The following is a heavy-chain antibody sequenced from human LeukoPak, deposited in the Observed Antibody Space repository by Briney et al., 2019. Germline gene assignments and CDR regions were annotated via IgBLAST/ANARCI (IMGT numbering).Heavy chain of an antibody. V-gene: IGHV4-34*01. D-gene: IGHD2-2*01. CDR3: ARGEGVIGYCSSTSCRRAFDI. Sequence: SETLSLTCAVYGGSFSGYYWSWIRQPPGKGLEWIGEINHSGSTNYNPSLKSRVTISVDTSKNQFSLKLSSVTAADTAVYYCARGEGVIGYCSSTSCRRAFDIWDQGTMVTVSS. CDR1: GGSFSGYY. J-gene: IGHJ3*02. CDR2: INHSGST.